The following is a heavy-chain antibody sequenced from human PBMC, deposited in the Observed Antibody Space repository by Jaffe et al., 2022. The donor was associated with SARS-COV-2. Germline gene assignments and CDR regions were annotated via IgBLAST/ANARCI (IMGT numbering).Heavy chain of an antibody. CDR3: TRDPVIVVVRGDIDAFDI. J-gene: IGHJ3*02. V-gene: IGHV3-49*04. CDR1: GFTFGDYA. CDR2: IRSKAYGGTT. D-gene: IGHD3-22*01. Sequence: EVQLVESGGGLVQPGRSLRLSCTASGFTFGDYAMSWVRQAPGKGLEWVGFIRSKAYGGTTEYAASVKGRFTISRDDSKSIAYLQMNSLKTEDTAVYYCTRDPVIVVVRGDIDAFDIWGQGTMVTVSS.